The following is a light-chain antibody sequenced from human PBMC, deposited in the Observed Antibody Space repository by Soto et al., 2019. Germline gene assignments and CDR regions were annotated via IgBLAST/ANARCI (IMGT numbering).Light chain of an antibody. Sequence: QSALTQPASVSGSLGQSITISCTGTTRDIAGYNYISWYQQLPGKAPKLMIYQVTIRPSGISNRFSGSKSGNTASLTISGLQAEDEADYYCSSYTVSVAPYVFGTGTKVTAL. J-gene: IGLJ1*01. CDR2: QVT. V-gene: IGLV2-14*01. CDR1: TRDIAGYNY. CDR3: SSYTVSVAPYV.